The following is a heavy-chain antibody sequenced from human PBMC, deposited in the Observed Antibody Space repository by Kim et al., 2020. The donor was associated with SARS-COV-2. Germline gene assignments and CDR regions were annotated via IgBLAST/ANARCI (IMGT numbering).Heavy chain of an antibody. J-gene: IGHJ4*02. D-gene: IGHD3-9*01. V-gene: IGHV3-23*01. CDR3: AKDGRYDILTYFDY. Sequence: ADSVKGRFTISRDNSKNTLYLQMNSLRAEDTAVYYCAKDGRYDILTYFDYWGQGTLVTVSS.